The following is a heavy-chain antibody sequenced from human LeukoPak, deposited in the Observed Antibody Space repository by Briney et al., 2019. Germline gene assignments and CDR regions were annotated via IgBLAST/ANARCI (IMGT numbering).Heavy chain of an antibody. CDR3: ASQSYARFDP. CDR2: ISSSGSTI. Sequence: GGSLRLSCAASGFTFSSYEMNWVRQAPGKGLEWVSYISSSGSTIYYADSVKGRFTISRDNARNSLFLEMNSLRVEDTAVYYCASQSYARFDPWGQGTLVTVSS. V-gene: IGHV3-48*03. D-gene: IGHD3-16*01. CDR1: GFTFSSYE. J-gene: IGHJ5*02.